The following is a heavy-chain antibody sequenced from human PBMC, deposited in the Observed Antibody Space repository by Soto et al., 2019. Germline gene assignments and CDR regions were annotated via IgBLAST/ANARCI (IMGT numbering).Heavy chain of an antibody. CDR2: TYYRSKWYN. CDR1: GDIVSSNSAA. CDR3: ATETGYSYGYYYYYGMDV. V-gene: IGHV6-1*01. D-gene: IGHD5-18*01. J-gene: IGHJ6*02. Sequence: SQTLSLTCVFSGDIVSSNSAAWNWIRQSPSRGLEWLGRTYYRSKWYNDYAVSVKSRITINADTSMNQFSLQLNSLTPEDTAVYHCATETGYSYGYYYYYGMDVWGQGTTVTVS.